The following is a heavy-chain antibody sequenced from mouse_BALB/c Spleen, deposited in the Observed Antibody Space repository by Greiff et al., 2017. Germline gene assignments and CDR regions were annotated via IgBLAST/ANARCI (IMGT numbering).Heavy chain of an antibody. D-gene: IGHD2-4*01. Sequence: QVQLQQSGAELVKPGASVKLSCKASGYTFTSYYMYWVKQRPGQGLEWIGKINPSNGGTNFNEKFKSKATLTVDKSSSTSYMQLSSLTSEDSAVYYCTRGKGMITTWFAYWGQGTLVTVSA. J-gene: IGHJ3*01. V-gene: IGHV1-53*01. CDR2: INPSNGGT. CDR1: GYTFTSYY. CDR3: TRGKGMITTWFAY.